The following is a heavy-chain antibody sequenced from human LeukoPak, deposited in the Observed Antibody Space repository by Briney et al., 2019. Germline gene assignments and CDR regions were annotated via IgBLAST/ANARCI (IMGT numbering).Heavy chain of an antibody. J-gene: IGHJ4*02. Sequence: PGGSLRLSCAASGFTFSSYWMHWVRQAPGKGLVWVSRINSDGSSTSYADSVKGRFTISRDNAKNSLYLQMNSLRAEDTAVYYCARVLGGGYSYGFYPVSYFDYWGQGTLVTVSS. CDR3: ARVLGGGYSYGFYPVSYFDY. CDR1: GFTFSSYW. V-gene: IGHV3-74*01. D-gene: IGHD5-18*01. CDR2: INSDGSST.